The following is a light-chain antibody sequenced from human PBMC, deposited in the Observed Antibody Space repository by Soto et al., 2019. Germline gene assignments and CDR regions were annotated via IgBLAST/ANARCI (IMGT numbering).Light chain of an antibody. CDR1: QSVSSN. CDR2: AAS. Sequence: EIVMTQSPATLSVSPGEGATLSCRASQSVSSNLAWYQQKPGQAPRLLIYAASTRATGIPARFSGSGSGTEFTLTISSLHSEDFAVYYCQHYNNWPPWTFGQGTKVEIK. V-gene: IGKV3-15*01. CDR3: QHYNNWPPWT. J-gene: IGKJ1*01.